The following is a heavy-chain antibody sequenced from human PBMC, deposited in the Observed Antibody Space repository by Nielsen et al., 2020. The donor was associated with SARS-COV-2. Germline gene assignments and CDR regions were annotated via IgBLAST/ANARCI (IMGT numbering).Heavy chain of an antibody. CDR1: GYTFTSYP. CDR2: MNPNSGNT. J-gene: IGHJ5*02. CDR3: ARGGITMGWFDP. V-gene: IGHV1-8*02. Sequence: ASVKVSCKASGYTFTSYPMNWVRQATGQGLEWMGWMNPNSGNTGYAQKFQGRVTMTRNTSISTAYMELSSLRSEDTAVYYCARGGITMGWFDPWGQGTLVTVSS. D-gene: IGHD3-10*01.